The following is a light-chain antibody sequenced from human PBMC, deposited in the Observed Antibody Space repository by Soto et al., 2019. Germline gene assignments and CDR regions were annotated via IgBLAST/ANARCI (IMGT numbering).Light chain of an antibody. V-gene: IGKV1-5*03. J-gene: IGKJ1*01. CDR2: KAS. CDR3: QQYNSNSVPS. Sequence: DVQMTQSPSTLSASVGDRVTITCRASQNIDNWLAWYQQKPRKAPKLLIYKASSLESGVPSRFSGSGSGTEFTLSIGSLEPDDFATYHCQQYNSNSVPSFGQGTKVEIK. CDR1: QNIDNW.